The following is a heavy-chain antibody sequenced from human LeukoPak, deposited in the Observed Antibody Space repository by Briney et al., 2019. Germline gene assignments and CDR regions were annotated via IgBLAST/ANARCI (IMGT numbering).Heavy chain of an antibody. CDR2: INPSGGST. V-gene: IGHV1-46*01. CDR3: ATSGSRLGAFDI. D-gene: IGHD1-26*01. J-gene: IGHJ3*02. CDR1: GYTFTSYY. Sequence: ASVKVSCKASGYTFTSYYMHWVRQAPGQGLEWMGIINPSGGSTSYVQKFQGRVTMTRDTSTSTVYMELSSLRSEDTAVYYCATSGSRLGAFDIWGQGTMVTVSS.